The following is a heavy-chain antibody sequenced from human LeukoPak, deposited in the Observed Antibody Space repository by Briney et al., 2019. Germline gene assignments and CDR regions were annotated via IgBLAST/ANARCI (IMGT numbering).Heavy chain of an antibody. Sequence: PGGYLRLSCAVSGFTFDDYALHWVRPVQGKGLEWVSGINWNSDSIGYADSVKGRFTTSRDNAKNSLYLQMNSLRAEDTAFYYGAINGGGDSGYGNFDDWGQGTLVTVSS. J-gene: IGHJ4*02. CDR3: AINGGGDSGYGNFDD. V-gene: IGHV3-9*01. CDR1: GFTFDDYA. D-gene: IGHD5-12*01. CDR2: INWNSDSI.